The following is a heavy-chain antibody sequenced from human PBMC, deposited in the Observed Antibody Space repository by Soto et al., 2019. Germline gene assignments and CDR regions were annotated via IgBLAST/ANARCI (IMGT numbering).Heavy chain of an antibody. D-gene: IGHD3-22*01. CDR1: GGSISSGGYY. J-gene: IGHJ4*02. CDR2: IYYSGST. V-gene: IGHV4-31*03. CDR3: ARETNYYYYSSGYYNYFDY. Sequence: QVQLQESGPGLVKPSQTLSLTCTVSGGSISSGGYYWSWIRQHPGKGLEWIGYIYYSGSTYYNPSLKSRVTVSVDTSKNQFSLKLSSVTAADTAVYYCARETNYYYYSSGYYNYFDYWGQGTLVTVSS.